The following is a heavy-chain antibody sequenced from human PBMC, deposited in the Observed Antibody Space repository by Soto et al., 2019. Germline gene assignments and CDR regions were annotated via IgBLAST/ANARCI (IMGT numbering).Heavy chain of an antibody. CDR2: INGDATTT. CDR3: GRSREGYNLVADY. Sequence: EAQLVESGGGLVQPGGSLRLSCAASGFTFSGYWMHWVRQAPGRGLVWVSRINGDATTTHYADSVKGRFTISRDNAKNTLYLQMNGLRAEDTAVYSCGRSREGYNLVADYWGQGTLVTVSS. CDR1: GFTFSGYW. J-gene: IGHJ4*02. V-gene: IGHV3-74*01. D-gene: IGHD5-12*01.